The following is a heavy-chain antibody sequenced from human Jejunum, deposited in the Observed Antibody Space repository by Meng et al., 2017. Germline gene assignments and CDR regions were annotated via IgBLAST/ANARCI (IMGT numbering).Heavy chain of an antibody. J-gene: IGHJ4*02. CDR1: GFTFRRYV. Sequence: VDAGGGLVQPGGSLRLSCAGSGFTFRRYVMNWVRKAPGKGLEWVSRITNDGTGTLYADSVKGRFTISRDNAKNTLYLQMNSLRAEDTAVYFCVCGGLTGYWGQGALVTVSS. V-gene: IGHV3-74*01. D-gene: IGHD2-15*01. CDR3: VCGGLTGY. CDR2: ITNDGTGT.